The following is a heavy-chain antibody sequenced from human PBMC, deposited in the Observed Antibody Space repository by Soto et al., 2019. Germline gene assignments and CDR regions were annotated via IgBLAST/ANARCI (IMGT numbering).Heavy chain of an antibody. J-gene: IGHJ6*02. CDR1: GYSFTSYW. V-gene: IGHV5-10-1*01. Sequence: PGESLKISCKGSGYSFTSYWISWVRQMPGKGLEWMGRIDPSDSYTNYSPSFQGHVTISVDTSKNQFSLKLSSVTAADTAVYYCARGLMATTYYYYYGMDVWGQGTTVTVSS. D-gene: IGHD5-12*01. CDR2: IDPSDSYT. CDR3: ARGLMATTYYYYYGMDV.